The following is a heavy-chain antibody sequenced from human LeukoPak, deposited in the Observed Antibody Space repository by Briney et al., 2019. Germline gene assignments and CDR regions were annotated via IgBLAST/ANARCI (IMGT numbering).Heavy chain of an antibody. Sequence: SETLSLTCAVYGGSFSGYYWSWIRQSPGKGLKWIGEISHSGITNHNPSLKSRVTISVDTSKNQFSLNLRSVTAADTAVYYCARGRGAEAGTGYWGQGTLVTVSS. V-gene: IGHV4-34*01. CDR1: GGSFSGYY. CDR3: ARGRGAEAGTGY. J-gene: IGHJ4*02. D-gene: IGHD6-13*01. CDR2: ISHSGIT.